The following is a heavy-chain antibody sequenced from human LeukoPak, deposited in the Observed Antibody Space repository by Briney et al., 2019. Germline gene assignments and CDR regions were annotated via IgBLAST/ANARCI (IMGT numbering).Heavy chain of an antibody. J-gene: IGHJ4*02. V-gene: IGHV3-7*01. Sequence: SGGSLRLSCAGSGFTFSLYSMHWVRQAPGKGLEWVANIKQDGSEKYYVDSVKGRFTISRDNAKNSLYLQMNSLRAEDTAVYYCARDTTEDYCDSSGYFDYWGQGTLVTVSS. CDR3: ARDTTEDYCDSSGYFDY. D-gene: IGHD3-22*01. CDR2: IKQDGSEK. CDR1: GFTFSLYS.